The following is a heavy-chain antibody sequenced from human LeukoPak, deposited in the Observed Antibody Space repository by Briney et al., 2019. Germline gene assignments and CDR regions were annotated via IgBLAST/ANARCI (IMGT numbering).Heavy chain of an antibody. V-gene: IGHV4-59*10. D-gene: IGHD3-22*01. Sequence: SETLSLTCAVYGGSFSGYYWSWIRQPAGKGLEWIGRIYTSGSTNYNPSLKSRVTMSVDTSKNQFSLKLSSVTAADTAVYYCARFYDSSGYDAFDIWGQGTMVTVSS. CDR2: IYTSGST. J-gene: IGHJ3*02. CDR3: ARFYDSSGYDAFDI. CDR1: GGSFSGYY.